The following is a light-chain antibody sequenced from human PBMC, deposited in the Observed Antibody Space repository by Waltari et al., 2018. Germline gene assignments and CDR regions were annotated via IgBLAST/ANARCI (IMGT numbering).Light chain of an antibody. CDR3: QQLNSYQWT. J-gene: IGKJ1*01. CDR1: PGISNF. CDR2: AAS. V-gene: IGKV1-9*01. Sequence: IQFTQSPSSLSASVGDRVTITCRASPGISNFLAWYQQKPGKAPKLLIYAASTLQSGVPSRFSGSGSGTDFTLTISSLQPEDFATYYCQQLNSYQWTFGQGTKVDIK.